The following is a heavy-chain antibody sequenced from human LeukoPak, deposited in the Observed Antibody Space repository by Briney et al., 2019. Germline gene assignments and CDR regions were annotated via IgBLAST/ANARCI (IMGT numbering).Heavy chain of an antibody. D-gene: IGHD2-15*01. CDR2: INHSGST. V-gene: IGHV4-34*01. J-gene: IGHJ4*02. CDR3: AGVGSNFDY. Sequence: SETLSLTCAVYGGSFSGYYWSWIRQPPGKGLEWIGEINHSGSTNYNPSLKSRVTISVDTSKNQFSLKLSSVTAADTAVYYCAGVGSNFDYWGQGTLVTVSS. CDR1: GGSFSGYY.